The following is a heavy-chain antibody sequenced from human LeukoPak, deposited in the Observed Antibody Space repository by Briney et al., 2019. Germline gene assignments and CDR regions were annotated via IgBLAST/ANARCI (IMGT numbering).Heavy chain of an antibody. CDR2: INHSGST. CDR3: ARVYYDFWSGYYPRRNWFDP. Sequence: PSETLSLTCAVYGGSFSGYYWSWIRQPPGKGREWIGEINHSGSTNYNPSLKSRVTISVDTSKNQFSLKLSSVTAADTAVYYCARVYYDFWSGYYPRRNWFDPWGQGTLVTVSS. V-gene: IGHV4-34*01. J-gene: IGHJ5*02. D-gene: IGHD3-3*01. CDR1: GGSFSGYY.